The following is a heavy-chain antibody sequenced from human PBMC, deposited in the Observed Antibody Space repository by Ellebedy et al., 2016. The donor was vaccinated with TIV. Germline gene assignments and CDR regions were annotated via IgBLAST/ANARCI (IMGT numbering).Heavy chain of an antibody. CDR3: ATSAVGHSHGYYFDY. J-gene: IGHJ4*02. CDR2: ISSSSNYT. CDR1: GFTFSIYW. Sequence: GESLKISCATSGFTFSIYWMNWVRQAPGKGLEWVSSISSSSNYTNYADSVKGRFTISRDNAENSLFLQMGSLRAEDTAVYYCATSAVGHSHGYYFDYWGQGTLVTVSA. V-gene: IGHV3-21*01. D-gene: IGHD3-22*01.